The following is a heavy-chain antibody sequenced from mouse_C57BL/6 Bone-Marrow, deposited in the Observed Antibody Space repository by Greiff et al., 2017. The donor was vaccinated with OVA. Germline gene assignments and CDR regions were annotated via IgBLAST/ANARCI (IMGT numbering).Heavy chain of an antibody. D-gene: IGHD2-4*01. CDR2: IHPNSGST. J-gene: IGHJ2*01. V-gene: IGHV1-64*01. CDR1: GYTFTSYW. CDR3: ARDDYERGGDC. Sequence: VQLQQPGAELVKPGASVKLSCKASGYTFTSYWMHWVKQRPGQGLEWIGMIHPNSGSTNYNEKFKSKATLTVDRSSSTAYMQLSSLTSEDSAVYYCARDDYERGGDCWGQGTTLTVSS.